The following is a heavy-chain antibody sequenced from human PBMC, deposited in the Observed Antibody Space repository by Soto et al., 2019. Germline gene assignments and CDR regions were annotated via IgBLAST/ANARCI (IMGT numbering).Heavy chain of an antibody. D-gene: IGHD3-10*01. Sequence: GGSLRLSCAASGFTFSDSAMHWVRQASGKGLEWLGRIRSKANFYATSYAASLKGRFSISRDDSKNTAYLQMNSLETEDTAVYYCTRHNDPLYYSDSGSYPYYYYGMDVWGQGTTVTVSS. V-gene: IGHV3-73*01. CDR3: TRHNDPLYYSDSGSYPYYYYGMDV. CDR1: GFTFSDSA. J-gene: IGHJ6*02. CDR2: IRSKANFYAT.